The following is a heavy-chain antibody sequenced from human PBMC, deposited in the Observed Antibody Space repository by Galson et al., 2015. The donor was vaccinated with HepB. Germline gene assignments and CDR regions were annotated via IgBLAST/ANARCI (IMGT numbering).Heavy chain of an antibody. CDR2: ISYDGRNK. Sequence: SLRLSCAASGFTFSSYGMHWVRQAPGKGLEWVAVISYDGRNKYYADSVKGRFTISRDNSKNTLYLQMNSLRAEDTAVYYCAKGDRYYYDSSAYSDFDYWGQGTLVSVSS. J-gene: IGHJ4*02. D-gene: IGHD3-22*01. CDR3: AKGDRYYYDSSAYSDFDY. V-gene: IGHV3-30*18. CDR1: GFTFSSYG.